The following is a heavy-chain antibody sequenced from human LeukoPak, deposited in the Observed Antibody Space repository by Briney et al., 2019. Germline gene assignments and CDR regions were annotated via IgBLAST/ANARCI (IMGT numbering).Heavy chain of an antibody. D-gene: IGHD6-19*01. Sequence: SETLSLTCTVSGGSLSSDYWSWLRQTPGEGLEWIGYVSYGGSTNYNPSLKSRVTISLDTYKNQFSLKLRSVTAADTAVYYCARGAGWYNYWGQGTQVTVSS. CDR3: ARGAGWYNY. CDR1: GGSLSSDY. CDR2: VSYGGST. J-gene: IGHJ4*02. V-gene: IGHV4-59*01.